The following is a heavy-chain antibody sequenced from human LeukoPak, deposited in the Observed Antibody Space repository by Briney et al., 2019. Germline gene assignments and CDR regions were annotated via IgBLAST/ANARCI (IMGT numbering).Heavy chain of an antibody. V-gene: IGHV1-24*01. D-gene: IGHD6-19*01. Sequence: ASVKVSCKVSGYTLTELSMHWVRQAPGKGLEWMGGFDPEDGETIYAQKLQGRVTMTTDTSTSTAYMELRSLRSEDTAVYYCATARSSGWSFCFDYWGQGTLVTVSS. CDR2: FDPEDGET. CDR3: ATARSSGWSFCFDY. CDR1: GYTLTELS. J-gene: IGHJ4*02.